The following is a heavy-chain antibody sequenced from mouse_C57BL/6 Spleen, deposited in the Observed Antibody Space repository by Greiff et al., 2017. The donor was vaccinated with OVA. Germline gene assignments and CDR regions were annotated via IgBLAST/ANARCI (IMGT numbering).Heavy chain of an antibody. CDR1: GYTFTSYW. V-gene: IGHV1-55*01. Sequence: QVQLQQSGAELVKPGASVKMSCKASGYTFTSYWITWVKQRPGQGLAWIGDIYPGSGSTNYNEKFKSKATLTVDTSSSTAYMQLSSLTSEDSAVYYCARLDYDYGDGYFDYWGQGTTLTVSS. CDR2: IYPGSGST. D-gene: IGHD2-4*01. J-gene: IGHJ2*01. CDR3: ARLDYDYGDGYFDY.